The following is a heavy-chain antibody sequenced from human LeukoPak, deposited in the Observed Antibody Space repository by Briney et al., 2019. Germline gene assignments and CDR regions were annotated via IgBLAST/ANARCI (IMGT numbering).Heavy chain of an antibody. CDR2: IYHSGST. Sequence: PSGTLSLTCAVSGGSISSSNWWSWVRQPPGKGLEWIGEIYHSGSTNYNPSLKSRVTISLDKSKNQFSLKLYSVTAADTAVYYCARASYDYGDYSHFDYWGQGTLVTVSS. D-gene: IGHD4-17*01. CDR1: GGSISSSNW. J-gene: IGHJ4*02. V-gene: IGHV4-4*02. CDR3: ARASYDYGDYSHFDY.